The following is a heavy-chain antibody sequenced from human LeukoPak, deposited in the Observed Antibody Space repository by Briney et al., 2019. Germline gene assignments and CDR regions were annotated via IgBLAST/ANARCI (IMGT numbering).Heavy chain of an antibody. Sequence: GGSLRLSCAASGFTVNSNYMSWVRQAPGKGLEWVSVIYSGGSTYYADSVKGRFTISRDNSKNTLYLQMNSLRAEDTAVYYCAASRDYGDLEYWGQGTLVTVSS. V-gene: IGHV3-53*01. CDR1: GFTVNSNY. CDR3: AASRDYGDLEY. J-gene: IGHJ4*02. D-gene: IGHD4-17*01. CDR2: IYSGGST.